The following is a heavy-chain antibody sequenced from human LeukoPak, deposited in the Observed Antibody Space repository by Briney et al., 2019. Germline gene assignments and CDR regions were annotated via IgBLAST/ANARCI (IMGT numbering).Heavy chain of an antibody. CDR1: GFTFGDYA. CDR2: IRSKAYGGTT. CDR3: ISASGISWYPVVY. D-gene: IGHD6-13*01. J-gene: IGHJ4*02. Sequence: GRSLRLSCTASGFTFGDYAMSWVRQAPGKGLEWVGFIRSKAYGGTTEYAASVKGRFTISRDDSKSNAYLQMNSLKTEDTAVYYCISASGISWYPVVYWGQGTLVTVSS. V-gene: IGHV3-49*04.